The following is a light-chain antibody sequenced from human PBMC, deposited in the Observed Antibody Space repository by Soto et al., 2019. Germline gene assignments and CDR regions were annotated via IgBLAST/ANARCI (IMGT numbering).Light chain of an antibody. CDR3: QQYGSSSYT. CDR1: QSVSSTY. Sequence: EIVLTQSPGTLSLSPGERATLSCRASQSVSSTYLAWYQQNPGQAPRLLIYGASSRATGIPDRLSVSGSGTDFTLTISRLEPEDFAVYFCQQYGSSSYTFGQGTKLEIK. CDR2: GAS. J-gene: IGKJ2*01. V-gene: IGKV3-20*01.